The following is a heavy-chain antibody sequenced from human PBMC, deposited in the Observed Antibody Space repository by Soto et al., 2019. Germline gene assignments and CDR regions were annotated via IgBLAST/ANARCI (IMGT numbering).Heavy chain of an antibody. Sequence: QVQLVQSGAEVKKRGASVKVSCKASGYTVTSYDSKWVRQATGQGLEWMGWMNPNSGNTGYAQKFQGRVTMTRNTSISTAYMELSSLRSEDTAVYYCARGSGDPPEYGMDVWGQGTTVTVSS. CDR3: ARGSGDPPEYGMDV. V-gene: IGHV1-8*01. CDR1: GYTVTSYD. J-gene: IGHJ6*02. CDR2: MNPNSGNT. D-gene: IGHD2-21*01.